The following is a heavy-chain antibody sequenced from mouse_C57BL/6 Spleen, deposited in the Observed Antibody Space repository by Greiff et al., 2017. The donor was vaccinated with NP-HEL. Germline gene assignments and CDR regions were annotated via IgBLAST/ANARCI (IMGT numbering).Heavy chain of an antibody. Sequence: VQLQQSGAELVRPGASVKLSCTASGFNFKDYYMHWVKQRPEQGLEWIGRIDPEDGDTEYAPKFQGKATMTAATSSNTAYLQLSSLTSEDTADYYCTHYYGSSPYYAMDYWGQGTSVTVSS. J-gene: IGHJ4*01. V-gene: IGHV14-1*01. CDR2: IDPEDGDT. CDR3: THYYGSSPYYAMDY. CDR1: GFNFKDYY. D-gene: IGHD1-1*01.